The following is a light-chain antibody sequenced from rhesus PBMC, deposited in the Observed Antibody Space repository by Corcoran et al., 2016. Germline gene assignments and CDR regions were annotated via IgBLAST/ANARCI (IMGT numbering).Light chain of an antibody. CDR1: QGITND. Sequence: DIQMTQSPSSLSASVGDRVTITCRASQGITNDLAWYQQKPGETPKLLVYEASSLQSGIPSRFSGSGSGTECTLTISSLQSEDFATYYCQHYYSTPPWTFGQGTKVEI. V-gene: IGKV1-25*01. J-gene: IGKJ1*01. CDR2: EAS. CDR3: QHYYSTPPWT.